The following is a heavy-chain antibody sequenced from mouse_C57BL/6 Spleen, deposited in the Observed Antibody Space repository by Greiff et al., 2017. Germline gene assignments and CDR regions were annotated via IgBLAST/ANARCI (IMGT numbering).Heavy chain of an antibody. CDR2: IDPSDSYT. CDR1: GYTFTSYW. Sequence: QVQLQQPGAELVRPGTSVKLSCKASGYTFTSYWMHWVKQRPGQGLEWIGVIDPSDSYTNYNQKFKGKATLTVDTSSSTAYMQLSSLTSEDSAVYYCAGGGSSPYYAMDYWGQGTSVTVSS. J-gene: IGHJ4*01. V-gene: IGHV1-59*01. D-gene: IGHD1-1*01. CDR3: AGGGSSPYYAMDY.